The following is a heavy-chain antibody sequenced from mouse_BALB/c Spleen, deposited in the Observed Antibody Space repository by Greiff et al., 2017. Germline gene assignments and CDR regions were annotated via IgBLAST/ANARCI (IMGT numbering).Heavy chain of an antibody. CDR3: ARPYDYDGAWFAY. D-gene: IGHD2-4*01. CDR1: GFAFSSYD. Sequence: EVKVVESGGGLVKPGGSLKLSCAASGFAFSSYDMSWVRQTPEKRLEWVAYISSGGGSTYYPDTVKGRFTISRDNAKNTLYLQMSSLKSEDTAMYYCARPYDYDGAWFAYWGQGTLVTVSA. CDR2: ISSGGGST. J-gene: IGHJ3*01. V-gene: IGHV5-12-1*01.